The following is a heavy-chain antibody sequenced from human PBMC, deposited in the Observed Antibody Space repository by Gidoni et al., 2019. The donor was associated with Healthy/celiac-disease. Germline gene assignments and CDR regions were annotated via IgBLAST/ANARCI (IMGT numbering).Heavy chain of an antibody. CDR2: LKIKTVRGTT. V-gene: IGHV3-15*01. Sequence: EVQLVESGGGLVKPGGYVRLYCAAYGVTFSNSWMSLVRQAPGKGLEWVVRLKIKTVRGTTDYAAPVKGRFTISRDDSKNTLSLQMNSLKTEDTAVYYCTTALLWFGESPCFYWGQGTLVTVSS. D-gene: IGHD3-10*01. CDR3: TTALLWFGESPCFY. J-gene: IGHJ4*02. CDR1: GVTFSNSW.